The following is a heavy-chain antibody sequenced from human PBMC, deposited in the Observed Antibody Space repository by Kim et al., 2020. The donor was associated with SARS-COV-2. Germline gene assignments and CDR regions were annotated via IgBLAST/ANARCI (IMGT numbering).Heavy chain of an antibody. CDR3: ARRTLNLYSSSYYFDY. J-gene: IGHJ4*02. V-gene: IGHV4-39*01. Sequence: SETLSLTCTVSGGSISSSSYYWGWIRQPPGKGLEWIGSIYYSGSTYYNPSLKSRVTISVDTSKNQFSLKLSSVTAADTAVYYCARRTLNLYSSSYYFDYWGQGTLVTVSS. CDR1: GGSISSSSYY. D-gene: IGHD6-13*01. CDR2: IYYSGST.